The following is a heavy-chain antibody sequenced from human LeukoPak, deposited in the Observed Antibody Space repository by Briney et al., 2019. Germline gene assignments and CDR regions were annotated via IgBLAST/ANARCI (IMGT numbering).Heavy chain of an antibody. V-gene: IGHV3-7*01. CDR2: IKQDGSEK. CDR3: ARDAGYSGSYYYYYGMDV. Sequence: GGSLRLSCAASGFTFSSYRTSWGPQGPGKGLGRVANIKQDGSEKYNAHPVRGRFTISRDNAKNSMYLQMNSLRAEDTAVYYCARDAGYSGSYYYYYGMDVWGQGTTVTVSS. J-gene: IGHJ6*02. D-gene: IGHD1-26*01. CDR1: GFTFSSYR.